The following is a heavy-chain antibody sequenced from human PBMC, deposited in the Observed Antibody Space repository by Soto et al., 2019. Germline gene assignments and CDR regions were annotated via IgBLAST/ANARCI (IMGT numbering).Heavy chain of an antibody. D-gene: IGHD3-16*02. Sequence: VQLVQSEGEVRRPGASVKVSCKASGYSFTMYGITWVRQAPGQGLEWMGWISTYLGTTKYARKFQGRVTMTTDTSASTAYMGLRTLRCDDTVVYYCARLIATSADYWGPGMLVTVSS. J-gene: IGHJ4*02. CDR2: ISTYLGTT. V-gene: IGHV1-18*01. CDR3: ARLIATSADY. CDR1: GYSFTMYG.